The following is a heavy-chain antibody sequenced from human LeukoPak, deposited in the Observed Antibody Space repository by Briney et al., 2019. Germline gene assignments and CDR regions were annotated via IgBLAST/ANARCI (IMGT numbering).Heavy chain of an antibody. D-gene: IGHD2-2*01. CDR1: GFTFSNYA. CDR2: ISGDGVTT. V-gene: IGHV3-23*01. CDR3: AKDRDIVVVPAALEF. Sequence: TGGSVRLSCVVSGFTFSNYAMSWVRQAPWKGLKGGSHISGDGVTTYYADSVKGRFTISRDNSKNTLYLQMNSLRAQDTAVYYCAKDRDIVVVPAALEFWGQGTLVTVSS. J-gene: IGHJ4*02.